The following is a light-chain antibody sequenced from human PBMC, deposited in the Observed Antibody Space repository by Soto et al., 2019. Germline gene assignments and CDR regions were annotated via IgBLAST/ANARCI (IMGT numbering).Light chain of an antibody. V-gene: IGKV1-5*01. CDR3: QQYNSYSAA. J-gene: IGKJ1*01. CDR2: HAS. Sequence: IHLTTSPSLLSASVGDRVTITCRASQGISQYVAWYQQKPGTAPKVLIYHASNLPSGGPSRFSGSGSGTEFTLTISSVLPDDFATYYCQQYNSYSAAFGQGTKV. CDR1: QGISQY.